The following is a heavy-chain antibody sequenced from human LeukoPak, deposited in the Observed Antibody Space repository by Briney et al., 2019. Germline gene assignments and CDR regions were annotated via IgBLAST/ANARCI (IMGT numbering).Heavy chain of an antibody. D-gene: IGHD5-18*01. Sequence: ASVKVSCKASGYTFTSYYMHWVRQAPGQGLEWMGIISPSGGSTSYAQKFQGRVTMTRDTSTSTVYMELSSLRSEDTAVYYCARLTAMAALGYWGQGTLVTVSS. CDR1: GYTFTSYY. J-gene: IGHJ4*02. CDR2: ISPSGGST. V-gene: IGHV1-46*01. CDR3: ARLTAMAALGY.